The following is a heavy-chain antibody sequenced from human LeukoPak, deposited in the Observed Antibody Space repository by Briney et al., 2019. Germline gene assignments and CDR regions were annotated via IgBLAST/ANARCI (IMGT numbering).Heavy chain of an antibody. D-gene: IGHD3-22*01. CDR1: GFTFSSYA. J-gene: IGHJ4*02. V-gene: IGHV3-23*01. CDR3: AKVPYYYDSSGYYYF. Sequence: GGSLRPSCAASGFTFSSYAMSWVRQAPGKGLEWVSAISGSGGSTYYADSVKGRFTISRDNSKNTLYLQMNSLRAEDTAVYYCAKVPYYYDSSGYYYFWGQGTLVTVSS. CDR2: ISGSGGST.